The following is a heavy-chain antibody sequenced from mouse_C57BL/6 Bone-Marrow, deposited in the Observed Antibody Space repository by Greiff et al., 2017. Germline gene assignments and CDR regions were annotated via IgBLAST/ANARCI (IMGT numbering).Heavy chain of an antibody. CDR1: GYTFTSYW. V-gene: IGHV1-72*01. CDR2: IDPNSGGT. Sequence: QVQLQQPGAELVKPGASVKLSCKASGYTFTSYWMHWVKQRPGRGLEWIGRIDPNSGGTKYNEKFKSKATLTADKPSSTAYMQRSSLTSEDSAVYYGARGVIDNDYPGGYWGQGTSVTVSS. CDR3: ARGVIDNDYPGGY. J-gene: IGHJ4*01. D-gene: IGHD2-4*01.